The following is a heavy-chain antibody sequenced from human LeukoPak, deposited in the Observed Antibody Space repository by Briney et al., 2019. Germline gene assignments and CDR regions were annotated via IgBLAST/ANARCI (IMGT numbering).Heavy chain of an antibody. CDR2: ISGSGGST. CDR3: AKDPQGRYSGPFDY. D-gene: IGHD5-12*01. Sequence: GGSLRLSCAASGFTFSSYAMSWVRQAPGKGLEWVSAISGSGGSTYYADPVKGRFTISRDNSKNTLYLQMNSLRAEDTAVYYCAKDPQGRYSGPFDYWGQGTLVTVSS. J-gene: IGHJ4*02. V-gene: IGHV3-23*01. CDR1: GFTFSSYA.